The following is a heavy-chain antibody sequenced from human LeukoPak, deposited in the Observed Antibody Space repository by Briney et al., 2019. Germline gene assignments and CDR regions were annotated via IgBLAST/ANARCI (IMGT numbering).Heavy chain of an antibody. Sequence: PGGSLRLSCAASGFTLSSYSMNWVRQAPGKGLEWISHITWSGSAIFYADSAKGRFTISRDSAKNSLYLQMSSLRDEDTAIYYCARDAGNSGYGMDVWGRGTTVTVSS. CDR3: ARDAGNSGYGMDV. D-gene: IGHD5-12*01. V-gene: IGHV3-48*02. J-gene: IGHJ6*02. CDR1: GFTLSSYS. CDR2: ITWSGSAI.